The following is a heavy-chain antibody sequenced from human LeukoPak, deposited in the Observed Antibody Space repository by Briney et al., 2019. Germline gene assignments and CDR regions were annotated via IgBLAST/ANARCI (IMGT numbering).Heavy chain of an antibody. CDR1: GGTFSSYA. CDR3: ARALGDYYDSSGDAFDI. D-gene: IGHD3-22*01. V-gene: IGHV1-69*04. J-gene: IGHJ3*02. Sequence: ASVKVSCKASGGTFSSYAISWVRQAPGQGLEWMGRIIPILGIANYAQKFQGRVTITADKSTSTAYVELSSLRSEDTAVYYCARALGDYYDSSGDAFDIWGQGTMVTVSS. CDR2: IIPILGIA.